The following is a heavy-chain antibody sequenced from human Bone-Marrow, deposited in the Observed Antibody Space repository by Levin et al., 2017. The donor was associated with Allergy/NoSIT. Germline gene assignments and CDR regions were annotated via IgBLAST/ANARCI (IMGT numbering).Heavy chain of an antibody. D-gene: IGHD3-10*01. CDR3: AKDSAVGVQGVTLGY. J-gene: IGHJ4*02. CDR1: GFTFSSYG. V-gene: IGHV3-30*18. CDR2: ISYDGSNK. Sequence: PAASVKVSCAASGFTFSSYGMHWVRQAPGKGLEWVAVISYDGSNKYYADSVKGRFTISRDNSKNTLYLQMNSLRAEDTAVYYCAKDSAVGVQGVTLGYWGQGTLVTVSS.